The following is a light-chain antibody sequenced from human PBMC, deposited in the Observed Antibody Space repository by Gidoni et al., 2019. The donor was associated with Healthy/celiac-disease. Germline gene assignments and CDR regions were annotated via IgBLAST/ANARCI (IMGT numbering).Light chain of an antibody. CDR2: AAS. CDR1: QSISSY. V-gene: IGKV1-39*01. Sequence: DIQRTQSPSSLSASVGDGVTITCRASQSISSYLNWYQQKPGKAPKLLIYAASSLQSGVPSRFRGSGSGTAFTLTISSLQPEDFATYYCQQSYSTPRTFGQGTKVEIK. J-gene: IGKJ1*01. CDR3: QQSYSTPRT.